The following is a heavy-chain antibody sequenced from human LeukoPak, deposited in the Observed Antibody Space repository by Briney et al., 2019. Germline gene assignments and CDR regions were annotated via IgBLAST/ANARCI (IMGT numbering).Heavy chain of an antibody. V-gene: IGHV4-38-2*02. J-gene: IGHJ6*03. Sequence: PSETLSLTCTVSGYYISSGYYWGWIRQPPGKGLEWIGSIYQSGSTYYNPSLKSRVTISVDTSRNQFSLKLSSVTAADTAVYYCARTTEGYCSSTRCYGFDYYYYMDVWGKGTTVTISS. CDR1: GYYISSGYY. CDR3: ARTTEGYCSSTRCYGFDYYYYMDV. CDR2: IYQSGST. D-gene: IGHD2-2*01.